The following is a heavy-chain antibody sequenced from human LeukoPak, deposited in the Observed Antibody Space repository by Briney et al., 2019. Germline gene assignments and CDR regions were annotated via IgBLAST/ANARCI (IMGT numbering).Heavy chain of an antibody. CDR2: IYSGGST. Sequence: GGSLRLSCAASGFTVSSNYMSWVRQAPGKGLEWVSVIYSGGSTYYADSVKGRFTISRDNSKNTLYLQMNSLRAEDTAVYYCARGTRDYYDSSDYYFDYWGQGTLVTVCS. CDR1: GFTVSSNY. V-gene: IGHV3-53*01. J-gene: IGHJ4*02. CDR3: ARGTRDYYDSSDYYFDY. D-gene: IGHD3-22*01.